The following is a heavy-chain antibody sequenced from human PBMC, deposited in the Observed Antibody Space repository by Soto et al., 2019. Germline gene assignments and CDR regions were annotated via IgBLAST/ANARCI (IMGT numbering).Heavy chain of an antibody. CDR2: INHSGST. V-gene: IGHV4-34*01. J-gene: IGHJ6*02. CDR3: ARVGRLRFLEWSLRRGYYGMDV. CDR1: GGSFSGYY. D-gene: IGHD3-3*01. Sequence: QVQLQQWGAGLLKPSETLSLTCAVYGGSFSGYYWSWIRQPPGKGLEWIGEINHSGSTNYNPSLKSRVTISVDTYKNQFSLKLSSVTAADTAVYYCARVGRLRFLEWSLRRGYYGMDVWGQGTTVTVSS.